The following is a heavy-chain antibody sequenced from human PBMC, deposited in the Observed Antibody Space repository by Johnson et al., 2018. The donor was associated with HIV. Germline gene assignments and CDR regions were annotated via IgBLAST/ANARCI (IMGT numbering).Heavy chain of an antibody. Sequence: VQLVESGGGVVRPGGSLRLSCVASGFTFDDYAMSWVRQAPGKGLEWVSRINWNGGSTGYADSVKGRFTISRDNAKNSLYVQMNSLRAEDTALYYCARDSAAAGLDAFDIWGQGTMVTVSS. CDR2: INWNGGST. CDR1: GFTFDDYA. CDR3: ARDSAAAGLDAFDI. J-gene: IGHJ3*02. V-gene: IGHV3-20*04. D-gene: IGHD6-13*01.